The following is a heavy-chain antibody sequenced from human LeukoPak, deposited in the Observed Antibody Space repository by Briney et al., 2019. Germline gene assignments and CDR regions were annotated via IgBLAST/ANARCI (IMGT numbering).Heavy chain of an antibody. V-gene: IGHV4-34*01. D-gene: IGHD3-10*01. Sequence: SETLSLTCAVSAGPFSGYFWSWIRQSSGKGLEWIGEIHNSGTTNYNPSLNSRVTISEDTSKNQFYLNLSSVTAADTAVYYCARRYYYNLGSFPFDFWGQGTLVTVSS. CDR2: IHNSGTT. J-gene: IGHJ4*02. CDR1: AGPFSGYF. CDR3: ARRYYYNLGSFPFDF.